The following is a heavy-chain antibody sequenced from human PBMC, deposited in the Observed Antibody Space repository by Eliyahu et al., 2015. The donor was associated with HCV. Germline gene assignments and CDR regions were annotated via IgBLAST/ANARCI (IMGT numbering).Heavy chain of an antibody. CDR2: ITSSGGGGGT. CDR1: GFTXSNYA. D-gene: IGHD6-19*01. CDR3: AKDLGGWSYSGMDV. Sequence: EVQLLESGGGLVQPGGSLRLSXVASGFTXSNYAMSWVRQAPGKGLEWVSAITSSGGGGGTYHADSLKGRFTISRDDSKKTLYLLMNGLRVEDTALYYCAKDLGGWSYSGMDVWGQGTAVTVSS. V-gene: IGHV3-23*01. J-gene: IGHJ6*02.